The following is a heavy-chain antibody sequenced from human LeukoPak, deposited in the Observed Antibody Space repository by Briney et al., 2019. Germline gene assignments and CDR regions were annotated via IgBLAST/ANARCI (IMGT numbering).Heavy chain of an antibody. J-gene: IGHJ4*02. CDR3: AKDNSAWAFDY. V-gene: IGHV3-30*02. CDR2: KRFDRNNE. CDR1: GFTFSLHN. Sequence: GGSLRLSCAASGFTFSLHNMHWVRQAPGKGLEWVSFKRFDRNNEDYADSVKGRFTISRDNSKNTLYLQMNSLRPEDTAIYYCAKDNSAWAFDYWGQGTLVTVPS. D-gene: IGHD1-26*01.